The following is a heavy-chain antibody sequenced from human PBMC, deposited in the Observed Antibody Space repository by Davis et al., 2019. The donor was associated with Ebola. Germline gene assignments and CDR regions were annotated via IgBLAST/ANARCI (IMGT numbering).Heavy chain of an antibody. Sequence: ASVKVSCKASGYTFTSHGITWVRQAPGQGLEWMGWINPHNGNTNYAQNVQGRVTMTTDTSTSTAYMELTSLTSDDTAVYYCARTYSGSRIIMDVWGKGTTVTVSS. V-gene: IGHV1-18*04. CDR2: INPHNGNT. D-gene: IGHD6-13*01. CDR1: GYTFTSHG. CDR3: ARTYSGSRIIMDV. J-gene: IGHJ6*04.